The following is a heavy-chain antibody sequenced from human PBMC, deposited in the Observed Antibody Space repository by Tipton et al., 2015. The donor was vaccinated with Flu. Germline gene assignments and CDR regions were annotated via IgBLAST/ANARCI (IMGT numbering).Heavy chain of an antibody. CDR2: VYHDGST. D-gene: IGHD2-15*01. CDR1: GGSISSSTW. J-gene: IGHJ6*02. V-gene: IGHV4-4*02. Sequence: TLSLTCAVSGGSISSSTWWSWVRQPPGKGLERIGEVYHDGSTNYSPSLESRVTISVDESRNHFSLKLSSVTAADTAIYYCARDRTGYCTGGTCYWTSYGMDVWGLGTTVTVSS. CDR3: ARDRTGYCTGGTCYWTSYGMDV.